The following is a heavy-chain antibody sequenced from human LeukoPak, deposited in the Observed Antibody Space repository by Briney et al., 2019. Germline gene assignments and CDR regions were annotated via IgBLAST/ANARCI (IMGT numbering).Heavy chain of an antibody. CDR1: GYTFTGYY. CDR2: IHPNRGNK. D-gene: IGHD2-15*01. V-gene: IGHV1-2*02. CDR3: ASGYCPGGSCYEFDY. Sequence: ASLTLSCTASGYTFTGYYMHWVRQAPGHGLEWMGCIHPNRGNKYYAHTVHGRVTITSDTSINTPYMQLNSLRADDTAVYYCASGYCPGGSCYEFDYGGEGTLVTVYS. J-gene: IGHJ4*02.